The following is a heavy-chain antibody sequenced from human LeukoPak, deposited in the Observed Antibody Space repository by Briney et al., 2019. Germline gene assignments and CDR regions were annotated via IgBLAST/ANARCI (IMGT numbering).Heavy chain of an antibody. D-gene: IGHD6-6*01. CDR1: GFTFSSYS. V-gene: IGHV3-21*01. Sequence: PGGSLRLYCAASGFTFSSYSMNWVRQAPGKGLEWVSSISSSSSYIYYADSVKGRFTISRDNAKNSLYLQMNSLRAEDTAVYYCATPPRPFDYWGQGTLVTVSS. J-gene: IGHJ4*02. CDR2: ISSSSSYI. CDR3: ATPPRPFDY.